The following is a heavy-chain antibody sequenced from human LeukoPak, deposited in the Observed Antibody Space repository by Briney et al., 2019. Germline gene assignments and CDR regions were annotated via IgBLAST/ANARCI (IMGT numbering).Heavy chain of an antibody. V-gene: IGHV3-11*01. CDR2: ISSSGSTI. CDR3: AREVVPAALPSPDAFDI. D-gene: IGHD2-2*01. Sequence: GGSLRLSCAASGFTFSDYYMSWIRQAPGKGLEWVSYISSSGSTIYYADSVKGRFTISRDNAENSLYMQMNSLRAEDTAVYYCAREVVPAALPSPDAFDIWGQGTMVTVSS. CDR1: GFTFSDYY. J-gene: IGHJ3*02.